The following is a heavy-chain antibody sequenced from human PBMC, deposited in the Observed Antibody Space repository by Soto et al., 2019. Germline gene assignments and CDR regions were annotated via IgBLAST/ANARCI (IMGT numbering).Heavy chain of an antibody. D-gene: IGHD2-2*01. CDR2: IIPIFGTA. J-gene: IGHJ6*02. V-gene: IGHV1-69*13. Sequence: ASVKVSCKASGGTFSSYAISWVRQAPGQGLEWMGGIIPIFGTANYAQKFQGRVTITADESTSTAYMELSSLRSEDTAVYSCDNPSYCTSTSCHDVWGQGTTVTVSS. CDR3: DNPSYCTSTSCHDV. CDR1: GGTFSSYA.